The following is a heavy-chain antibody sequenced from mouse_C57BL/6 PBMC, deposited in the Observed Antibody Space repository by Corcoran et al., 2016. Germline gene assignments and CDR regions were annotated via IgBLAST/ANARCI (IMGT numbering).Heavy chain of an antibody. V-gene: IGHV1-19*01. J-gene: IGHJ1*03. CDR2: INPYNGGT. CDR1: GYTFTDYY. Sequence: EVQLQQSGPVLVKPGASVKMSCKASGYTFTDYYMNWVKQSHGKSLEWIGVINPYNGGTSYNQKFKGKATLTVDKSSSTAYMELNSLTSEDSAVYYCAVIPGWYFDVWGTGTTVTVSS. CDR3: AVIPGWYFDV.